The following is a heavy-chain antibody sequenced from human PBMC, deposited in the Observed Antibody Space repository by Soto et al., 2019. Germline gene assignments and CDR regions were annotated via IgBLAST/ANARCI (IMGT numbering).Heavy chain of an antibody. CDR2: VSPDSGNA. J-gene: IGHJ4*02. Sequence: QVQVVQSRAEVKKPGASVKVSCKTSGYTFTDYDINWIRQAPGQGLEWMGWVSPDSGNAGYAPQFQGRVSMTSDTSISTVYMKWRSPRAEDTAVYWCEGTAGYWGQGTMVTVSS. CDR3: EGTAGY. CDR1: GYTFTDYD. D-gene: IGHD3-10*01. V-gene: IGHV1-8*01.